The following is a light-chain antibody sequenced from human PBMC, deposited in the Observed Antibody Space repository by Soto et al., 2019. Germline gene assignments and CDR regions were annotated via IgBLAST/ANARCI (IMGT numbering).Light chain of an antibody. J-gene: IGLJ2*01. V-gene: IGLV1-40*01. CDR1: SSNIGAGYD. CDR2: GNS. CDR3: QSYDSSLSGSGV. Sequence: QSVLTQPPSVSGAPGQRVTISCTGSSSNIGAGYDVHWYQQVPGTAPKLLIYGNSNRASGVPDRFSGSKSGTSASLAITGLQAEDEADYYCQSYDSSLSGSGVFGGGTKLTVL.